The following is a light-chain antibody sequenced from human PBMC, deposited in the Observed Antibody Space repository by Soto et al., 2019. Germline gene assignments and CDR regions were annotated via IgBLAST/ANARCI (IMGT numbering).Light chain of an antibody. J-gene: IGKJ1*01. Sequence: EIVLTQSPATLSTSPGERATLYCRASQTVGVRLAWYQHKPGQAPRLIIYEASIRAAGIPARFSASGTGTDFTLTISDVQPEDFAVYYCHQRQSWPRTFGQGTKVDI. CDR3: HQRQSWPRT. CDR1: QTVGVR. CDR2: EAS. V-gene: IGKV3-11*01.